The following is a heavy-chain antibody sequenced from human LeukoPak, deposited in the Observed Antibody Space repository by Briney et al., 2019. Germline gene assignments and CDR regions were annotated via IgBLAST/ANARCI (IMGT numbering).Heavy chain of an antibody. J-gene: IGHJ5*02. V-gene: IGHV4-34*01. CDR2: INHSGST. CDR3: ARGMASWFDP. CDR1: GGSFSGYY. Sequence: KASETLSLTCAVYGGSFSGYYWSWIRQPLGKGLEWIGEINHSGSTNYNPSLKSRVTISVDTSKTQFSLKLSSVTAADTAVYYCARGMASWFDPWGQGTLVTVSS. D-gene: IGHD5-24*01.